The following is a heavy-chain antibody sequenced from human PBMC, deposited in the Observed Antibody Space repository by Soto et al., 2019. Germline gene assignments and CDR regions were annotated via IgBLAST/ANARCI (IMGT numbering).Heavy chain of an antibody. CDR1: GFTFSSYG. D-gene: IGHD5-18*01. CDR2: ISYDGSNK. J-gene: IGHJ4*02. V-gene: IGHV3-30*18. Sequence: GWSLRLSCAASGFTFSSYGMHWVRQAPGKGLEWVAVISYDGSNKYYADSVKGRFTISRDNSKNTLYLQMNSLRAEDTAVYYCAKDRSVTAMAGFDYWGQGTLVTVSS. CDR3: AKDRSVTAMAGFDY.